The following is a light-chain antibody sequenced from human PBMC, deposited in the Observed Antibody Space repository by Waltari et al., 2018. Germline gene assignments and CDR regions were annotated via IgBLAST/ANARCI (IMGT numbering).Light chain of an antibody. CDR3: QQYGSSPRT. V-gene: IGKV3-20*01. CDR2: GAF. J-gene: IGKJ1*01. CDR1: QSVRNNY. Sequence: ELVLTQSPGTLSLSPGEGATLSCRASQSVRNNYLAWYQQRPGQTPRLLIYGAFARAAGIPDRFSGSGSGTDFTLTISRLEPEDFAVYYCQQYGSSPRTFGQGTKVEIK.